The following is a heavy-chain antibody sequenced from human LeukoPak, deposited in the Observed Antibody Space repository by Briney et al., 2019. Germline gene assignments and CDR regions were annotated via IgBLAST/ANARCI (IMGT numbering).Heavy chain of an antibody. CDR1: GDSVSSSSAA. V-gene: IGHV6-1*01. D-gene: IGHD3-3*01. J-gene: IGHJ4*01. CDR3: VGGSGSTYAQYYFDY. Sequence: SQTLSLTCAISGDSVSSSSAAWNWIRQSPSRGLEWLGRTYYRSKWYNHYGGSVKSRIIITPATSTTHFSLHLSSVTPEDTAVYYCVGGSGSTYAQYYFDYWSHGTLVTVSS. CDR2: TYYRSKWYN.